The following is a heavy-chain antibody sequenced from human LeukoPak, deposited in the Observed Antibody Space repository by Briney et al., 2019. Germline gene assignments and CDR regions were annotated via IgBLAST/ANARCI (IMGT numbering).Heavy chain of an antibody. CDR1: GFTFSSYG. CDR3: AKDSGYSSGWYFGY. CDR2: ISYDGSNK. J-gene: IGHJ4*02. D-gene: IGHD6-19*01. V-gene: IGHV3-30*18. Sequence: GRSLRLSCAASGFTFSSYGMHWVRQAPGKGLEWVAVISYDGSNKYYADSVKGRFTISRDNSKSTLYLQMNSLRAEDTAVYYCAKDSGYSSGWYFGYWGQGTLVTVSS.